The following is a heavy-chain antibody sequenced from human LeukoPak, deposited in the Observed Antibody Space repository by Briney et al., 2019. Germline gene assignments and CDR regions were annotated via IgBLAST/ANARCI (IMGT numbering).Heavy chain of an antibody. V-gene: IGHV3-66*04. CDR1: GFTVSSNY. CDR2: IYSGGST. D-gene: IGHD3-10*01. J-gene: IGHJ3*02. Sequence: GGSLRLSCAASGFTVSSNYMSWVRQAPGKGLEWVSVIYSGGSTYYADSVKGRFTISRDNSTNTLYLQMNSLRAEDTAVYYCARLIRGAFDIWGQGTMVTVSS. CDR3: ARLIRGAFDI.